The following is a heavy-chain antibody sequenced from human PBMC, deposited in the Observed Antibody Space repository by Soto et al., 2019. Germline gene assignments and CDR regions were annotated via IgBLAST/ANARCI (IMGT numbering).Heavy chain of an antibody. D-gene: IGHD3-22*01. CDR3: VKDRDSNSWPSRDV. CDR1: GYSFTRNG. CDR2: ISPKSGSI. V-gene: IGHV1-18*01. Sequence: ASVKVSCKASGYSFTRNGISWVRQAPGQGLEWMGWISPKSGSIKYAQKFQGRVIMTTDTSTSTAYMELRSLRSDDTAVYYCVKDRDSNSWPSRDVWGPGTTVTVSS. J-gene: IGHJ6*02.